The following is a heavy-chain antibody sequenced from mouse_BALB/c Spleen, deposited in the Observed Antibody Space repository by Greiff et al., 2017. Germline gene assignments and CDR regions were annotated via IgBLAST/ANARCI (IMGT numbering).Heavy chain of an antibody. CDR2: ISSGGSYT. Sequence: EVMLVESGGDLVKPGGSLKLSCAASGFTFSSYGMSWVRQTPDKRLEWVATISSGGSYTYYPDSVKGRFTISRDNAKNTLYLQMSSLKSEDTAMYYCARQSLLRDRAMDYWGQGTSVTVSS. V-gene: IGHV5-6*01. J-gene: IGHJ4*01. CDR1: GFTFSSYG. CDR3: ARQSLLRDRAMDY. D-gene: IGHD1-2*01.